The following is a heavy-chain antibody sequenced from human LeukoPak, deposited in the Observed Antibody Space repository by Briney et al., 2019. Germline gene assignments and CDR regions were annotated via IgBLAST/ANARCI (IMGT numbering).Heavy chain of an antibody. Sequence: ASVKVSCKASGYTFTGYDINWVRQATGQGLEWMGWMNPNSGNTGYAQKFQGRVTMTRNTSISTAYMELSSLRSEDTAVYYCARKYCSSTSCYYYYGMDVWGQGTTVTVSS. CDR3: ARKYCSSTSCYYYYGMDV. V-gene: IGHV1-8*01. CDR2: MNPNSGNT. J-gene: IGHJ6*02. CDR1: GYTFTGYD. D-gene: IGHD2-2*01.